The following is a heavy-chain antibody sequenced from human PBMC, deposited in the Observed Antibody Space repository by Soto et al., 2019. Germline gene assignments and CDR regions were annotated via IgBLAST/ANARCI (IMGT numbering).Heavy chain of an antibody. CDR3: ARDRKAMVRGVIINGMFDY. D-gene: IGHD3-10*01. V-gene: IGHV4-4*02. CDR1: CGSISSSNW. J-gene: IGHJ4*02. CDR2: IYHSGST. Sequence: SETLSLTCAVSCGSISSSNWWSWVRQPPGKGLEWIGEIYHSGSTNYNPSLKSRVTISVDKSKNQFSLKLSSVTAADTAVYYCARDRKAMVRGVIINGMFDYWGQGTLVTVSS.